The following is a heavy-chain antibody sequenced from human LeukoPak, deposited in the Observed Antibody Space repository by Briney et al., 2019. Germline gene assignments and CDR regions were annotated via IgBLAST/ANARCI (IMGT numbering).Heavy chain of an antibody. J-gene: IGHJ5*02. V-gene: IGHV1-18*01. D-gene: IGHD6-13*01. CDR1: GYTFTSYA. CDR2: IGAYNGNT. CDR3: AREDSSSWINWFDP. Sequence: ASVKVSCKASGYTFTSYAISWVRQAPGQGLEWMGWIGAYNGNTNYAQKLQGRVTMTTDTSTSTAYMELRSLRSDDTAVYYCAREDSSSWINWFDPWGQGTQVTVSS.